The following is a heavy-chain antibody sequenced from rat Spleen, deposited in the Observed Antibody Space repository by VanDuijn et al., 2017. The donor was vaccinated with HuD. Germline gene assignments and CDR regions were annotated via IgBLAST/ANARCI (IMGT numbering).Heavy chain of an antibody. CDR2: MRFNGDP. J-gene: IGHJ2*01. CDR3: SRYNSGFDY. Sequence: QVQLKESGPGLVQPSQTLSLTCTVSGFSLTGSNIHWVRQPPGKGLEWMGRMRFNGDPSYSSTLKSRLSISRDTSQNQVFLKMHSLQTDDTGIYYCSRYNSGFDYWGQGVMVTVSS. D-gene: IGHD4-3*01. CDR1: GFSLTGSN. V-gene: IGHV2-63*01.